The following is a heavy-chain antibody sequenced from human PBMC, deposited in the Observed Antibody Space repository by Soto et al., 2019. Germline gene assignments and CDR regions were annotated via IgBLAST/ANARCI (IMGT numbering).Heavy chain of an antibody. CDR3: ARLNDSSGYRILGYFDY. CDR1: GGSISSYY. V-gene: IGHV4-59*01. Sequence: SETLSLTCTVSGGSISSYYWSWIRQPPGKGLEWIGYIYYSGSTNYNPSLKSRVTISVDTSKNQFSLKLSSVTAADTAVYYCARLNDSSGYRILGYFDYWGQVTLVTVAS. J-gene: IGHJ4*02. CDR2: IYYSGST. D-gene: IGHD3-22*01.